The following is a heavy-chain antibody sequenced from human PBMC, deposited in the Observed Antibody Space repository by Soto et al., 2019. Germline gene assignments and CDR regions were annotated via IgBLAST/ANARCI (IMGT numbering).Heavy chain of an antibody. CDR3: ARSPSTSSIGSFDF. Sequence: SETLSLTCNVSGGAISSFYWNWIRQPAGKGLEWVGRIYRSGHADYNPSLESRATMSIDPSKNEFSLTLASVTAADTAVYYCARSPSTSSIGSFDFWGRGTMVTVS. V-gene: IGHV4-4*07. CDR2: IYRSGHA. D-gene: IGHD2-2*01. CDR1: GGAISSFY. J-gene: IGHJ3*01.